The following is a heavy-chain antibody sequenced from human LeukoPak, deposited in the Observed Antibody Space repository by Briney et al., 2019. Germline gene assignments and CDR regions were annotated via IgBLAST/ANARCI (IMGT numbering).Heavy chain of an antibody. CDR2: IYYSGST. V-gene: IGHV4-30-4*07. D-gene: IGHD6-13*01. CDR3: ARSPGIAAAGTEEYYFDY. Sequence: SQTLSLTCAVSGGSISSGGYSWSWIRQPPGKGLEWIGYIYYSGSTYYNPSLKSRVTISVDTSKNQFSLKLSSVTAADTAVYYCARSPGIAAAGTEEYYFDYWGQGTLVTVSS. CDR1: GGSISSGGYS. J-gene: IGHJ4*02.